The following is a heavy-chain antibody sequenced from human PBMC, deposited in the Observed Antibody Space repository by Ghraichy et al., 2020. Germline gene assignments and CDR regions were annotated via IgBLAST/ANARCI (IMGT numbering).Heavy chain of an antibody. V-gene: IGHV1-69*13. CDR1: GGTFSSYA. D-gene: IGHD3-22*01. Sequence: SVKVSCKASGGTFSSYAISWVRQAPGQGLEWMGGIIPIFGTANYAQKFQGRVTITADESTSTAYMELSSLRSEDTAVYYCARDDSSGYYPDSWGQGTLVTVSS. CDR2: IIPIFGTA. CDR3: ARDDSSGYYPDS. J-gene: IGHJ5*01.